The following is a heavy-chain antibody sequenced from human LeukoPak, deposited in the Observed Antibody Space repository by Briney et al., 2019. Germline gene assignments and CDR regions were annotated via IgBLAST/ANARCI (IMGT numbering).Heavy chain of an antibody. J-gene: IGHJ4*02. V-gene: IGHV4-59*11. CDR2: IYYSGST. CDR1: GGSISSHY. Sequence: SETLSLTCTASGGSISSHYWSWIRQPPGKGLEWIGYIYYSGSTNYNPSLKSRVTISVDTSKNQFSLKLSSVTAADTAVYYCARGAGDGYNFPDYWGQGTLVTVSS. CDR3: ARGAGDGYNFPDY. D-gene: IGHD5-24*01.